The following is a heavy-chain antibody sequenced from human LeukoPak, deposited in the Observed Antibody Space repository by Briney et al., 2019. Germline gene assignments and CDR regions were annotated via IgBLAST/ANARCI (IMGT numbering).Heavy chain of an antibody. J-gene: IGHJ4*02. CDR2: FIPNLNIA. CDR1: GGTFRRND. CDR3: ASSYSGYHY. D-gene: IGHD5-12*01. V-gene: IGHV1-69*01. Sequence: GASVKVSCKAFGGTFRRNDLTWVRQAPGQGLEWMGGFIPNLNIAHYAQKFKARVTITADESTTTAYMELRSPRSEDTAVYYCASSYSGYHYWGQGTLVTVSS.